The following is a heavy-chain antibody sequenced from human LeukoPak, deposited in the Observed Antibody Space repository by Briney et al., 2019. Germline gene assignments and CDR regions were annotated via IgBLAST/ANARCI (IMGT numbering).Heavy chain of an antibody. Sequence: SETLSLTCTVSGGSISSSSYYWGWIRQPPGTGLEWIGSIYYSGSTYYNPSLKSRVTISVDTSKNQFSLKLSSVTAADTAVYYCARHGDCSSTSCYTSWFDPWGQGTLVTVSS. CDR3: ARHGDCSSTSCYTSWFDP. V-gene: IGHV4-39*01. J-gene: IGHJ5*02. CDR2: IYYSGST. D-gene: IGHD2-2*02. CDR1: GGSISSSSYY.